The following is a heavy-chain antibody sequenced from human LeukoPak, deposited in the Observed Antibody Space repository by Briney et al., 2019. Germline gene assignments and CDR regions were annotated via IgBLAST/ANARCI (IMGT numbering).Heavy chain of an antibody. J-gene: IGHJ5*02. CDR2: IFYSGST. D-gene: IGHD2-8*01. Sequence: SETLSLTCTVSSGSISTSNYYWGWVRQPPGKGLEWIGNIFYSGSTYYSPSLKSRVTISVDTSKNQFSLKLSSVTAADTAVYYCARGAQLLMVYRLGWFDPWGQGTLVTVSS. CDR3: ARGAQLLMVYRLGWFDP. CDR1: SGSISTSNYY. V-gene: IGHV4-39*07.